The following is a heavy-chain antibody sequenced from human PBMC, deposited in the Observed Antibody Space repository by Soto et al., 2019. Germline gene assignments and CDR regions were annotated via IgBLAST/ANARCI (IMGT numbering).Heavy chain of an antibody. J-gene: IGHJ5*02. CDR1: GFIFSDHF. CDR2: IRNKANSYST. Sequence: PGGSLRLSCASSGFIFSDHFMDWVRQGSGKGLEWVGRIRNKANSYSTDYAASVKGRFTISRDDSKNSLYMQMDSLRTEDTAMYYCVSGCCSSGSCYLENNWFDPWGQGTLVTVSS. CDR3: VSGCCSSGSCYLENNWFDP. D-gene: IGHD2-15*01. V-gene: IGHV3-72*01.